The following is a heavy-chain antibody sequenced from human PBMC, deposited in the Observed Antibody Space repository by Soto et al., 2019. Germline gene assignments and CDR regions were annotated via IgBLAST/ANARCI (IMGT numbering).Heavy chain of an antibody. CDR2: MNPINGAT. V-gene: IGHV1-8*02. CDR1: GYDFTAYD. CDR3: GRGPSPRAPAGGTPYYYAMDV. Sequence: ASVKVSCKTSGYDFTAYDINWVRQASGQGLEWMGWMNPINGATGSARRFQGRVSMTRNTATGTAYLELTSLRSDDTGVYYCGRGPSPRAPAGGTPYYYAMDVWGQGXTVTVYS. D-gene: IGHD6-13*01. J-gene: IGHJ6*02.